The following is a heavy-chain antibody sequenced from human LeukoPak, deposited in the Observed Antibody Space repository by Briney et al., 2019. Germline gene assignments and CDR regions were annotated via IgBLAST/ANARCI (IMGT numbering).Heavy chain of an antibody. J-gene: IGHJ4*02. D-gene: IGHD3-22*01. V-gene: IGHV3-21*01. CDR1: GFTFSSYS. CDR3: ARDHPHDSSGYYNFDY. Sequence: GGSLRLSCAASGFTFSSYSMNWVRQAPGKGLEWVSSISSSSSYIYYADSVKGRFTISRDNAKNSLYLQMNSLRAEDTAVYYCARDHPHDSSGYYNFDYWGQGTLVTVSS. CDR2: ISSSSSYI.